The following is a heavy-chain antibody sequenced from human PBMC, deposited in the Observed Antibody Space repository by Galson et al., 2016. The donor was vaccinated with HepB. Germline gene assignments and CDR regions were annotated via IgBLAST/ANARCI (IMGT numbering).Heavy chain of an antibody. Sequence: SLRLSCAASGFTFSTNVMSWVRQAPGKGLEWVSSIDTAGGGTFYSASVTGRFTISSDTYMNTIYLQLNSLRPEDTAVYYCAKSRGPPHFDPWGQGTLVTVSS. CDR3: AKSRGPPHFDP. CDR1: GFTFSTNV. D-gene: IGHD2/OR15-2a*01. V-gene: IGHV3-23*03. J-gene: IGHJ5*02. CDR2: IDTAGGGT.